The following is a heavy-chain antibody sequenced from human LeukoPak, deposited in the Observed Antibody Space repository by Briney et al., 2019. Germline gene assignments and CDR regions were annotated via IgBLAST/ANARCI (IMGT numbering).Heavy chain of an antibody. J-gene: IGHJ4*02. CDR3: ASQKKGRGYSYGYDFDY. CDR1: GGSISSSSYY. CDR2: IYYSGST. Sequence: SETLSLTCTVSGGSISSSSYYWGWIRQPPGKGPEWIGSIYYSGSTYYNPSLKSRVTISVDTSKNQFSLKLSSVTAADTAVYYCASQKKGRGYSYGYDFDYWGQGTLVTVSS. V-gene: IGHV4-39*01. D-gene: IGHD5-18*01.